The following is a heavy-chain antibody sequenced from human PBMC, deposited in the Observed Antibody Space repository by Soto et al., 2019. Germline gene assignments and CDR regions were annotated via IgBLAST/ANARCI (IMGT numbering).Heavy chain of an antibody. D-gene: IGHD1-26*01. J-gene: IGHJ4*02. CDR1: GFTFSSYW. V-gene: IGHV3-7*01. Sequence: GGSLRLSCAASGFTFSSYWMSWVRQAPGKGLEWVANIKQDGSEKYYVDSVKGRFTISRDNAKNSLYLQMNSLRAEDTAVYYCAKDWSVGATRFDYWGQGTLVTVSS. CDR2: IKQDGSEK. CDR3: AKDWSVGATRFDY.